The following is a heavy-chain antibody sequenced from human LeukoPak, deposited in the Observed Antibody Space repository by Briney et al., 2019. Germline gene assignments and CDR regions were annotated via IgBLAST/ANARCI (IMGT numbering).Heavy chain of an antibody. CDR3: ARGDFDY. J-gene: IGHJ4*02. Sequence: GGSLRLSCAASGFTVSSNYMSWVRQAPGKGLEWVSVIYTGGSTFYTDSVKGRFTISRDNSENTLYLQMNSLRAEDTAVYYCARGDFDYWGQGTLVTVSS. CDR2: IYTGGST. V-gene: IGHV3-53*01. CDR1: GFTVSSNY.